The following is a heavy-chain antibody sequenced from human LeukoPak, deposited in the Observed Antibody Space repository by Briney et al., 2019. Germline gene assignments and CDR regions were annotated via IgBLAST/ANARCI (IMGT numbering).Heavy chain of an antibody. CDR1: GGSFSGYY. Sequence: SETLSLTCAVYGGSFSGYYWSWIRQPPGKGLEWIGEINHSGSTNYNPSLKSRVTISVDTSKNQFSLRLSSGTAADSAVYHWARLRDSLGFGERYYFDYWGQGTLVTVSS. CDR2: INHSGST. CDR3: ARLRDSLGFGERYYFDY. V-gene: IGHV4-34*01. D-gene: IGHD3-10*01. J-gene: IGHJ4*02.